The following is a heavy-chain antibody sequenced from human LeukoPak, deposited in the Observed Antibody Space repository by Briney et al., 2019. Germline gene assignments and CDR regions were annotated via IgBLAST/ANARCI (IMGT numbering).Heavy chain of an antibody. V-gene: IGHV4-59*01. CDR1: GGSIRTYY. CDR2: IYYSGST. Sequence: SETLSLTCTVSGGSIRTYYWSWLRQPPGKGLEWIGYIYYSGSTNYNPSLKSRVTISVDMSKNQFSLKLSSVTAADTAVYYCAREPRSSSDPYYFDFWGQGTLVTASS. J-gene: IGHJ4*02. CDR3: AREPRSSSDPYYFDF. D-gene: IGHD6-25*01.